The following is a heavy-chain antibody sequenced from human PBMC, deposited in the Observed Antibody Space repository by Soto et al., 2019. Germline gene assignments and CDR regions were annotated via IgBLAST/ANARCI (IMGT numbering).Heavy chain of an antibody. CDR2: IYYSGST. CDR3: ARHRYSYGVYYFDY. V-gene: IGHV4-31*03. CDR1: GGSISSGGYY. D-gene: IGHD5-18*01. J-gene: IGHJ4*02. Sequence: PSETLSLTCTVSGGSISSGGYYWSWIRQHPGKGLEWIGYIYYSGSTYYNPSLKSRVTISVDTPKNQFSLKLSSVTAADTAVYYCARHRYSYGVYYFDYWRQGTLVTVSS.